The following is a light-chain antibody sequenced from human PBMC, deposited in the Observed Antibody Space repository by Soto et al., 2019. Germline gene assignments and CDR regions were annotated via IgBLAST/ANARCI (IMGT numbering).Light chain of an antibody. V-gene: IGKV3-15*01. CDR3: QQYNNWWT. CDR2: GAS. CDR1: QSVSSN. J-gene: IGKJ1*01. Sequence: EIVMTQSPATLSVSPGERATLSCRASQSVSSNLAWYQQKPGQAPRLLIYGASTRATGIPARFSGSGSGTEFTLPISSLQSEDFAVYYCQQYNNWWTFGQVTKVEIK.